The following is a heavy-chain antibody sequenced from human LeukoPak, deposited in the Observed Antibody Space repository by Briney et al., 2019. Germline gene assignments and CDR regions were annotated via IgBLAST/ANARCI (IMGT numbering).Heavy chain of an antibody. V-gene: IGHV4-39*01. CDR1: GGSISTRNYY. CDR2: IHYRGST. Sequence: SESLSLTCSVSGGSISTRNYYWGWIRQPPGKGLEWIGSIHYRGSTYYNPCLKSRVTISVDSSKNQFSLKLSSVTATDTAVYYCAIHHSGQSFDIWGQGTLVAVCS. D-gene: IGHD1-26*01. CDR3: AIHHSGQSFDI. J-gene: IGHJ3*02.